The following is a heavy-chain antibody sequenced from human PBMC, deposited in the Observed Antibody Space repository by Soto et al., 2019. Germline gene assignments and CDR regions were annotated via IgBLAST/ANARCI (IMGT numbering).Heavy chain of an antibody. CDR1: GDSVSSGLCY. CDR2: IYYSGST. D-gene: IGHD3-22*01. CDR3: ARRFDSSGFPPGMSGMDV. J-gene: IGHJ6*02. V-gene: IGHV4-61*01. Sequence: SETLSLTCTVSGDSVSSGLCYWGWTRQPPGKGLAWIGYIYYSGSTNYNPSLERRVTMSVHTSKNQFSLKLSSVTAADTAVYYCARRFDSSGFPPGMSGMDVWGQGTTVTVSS.